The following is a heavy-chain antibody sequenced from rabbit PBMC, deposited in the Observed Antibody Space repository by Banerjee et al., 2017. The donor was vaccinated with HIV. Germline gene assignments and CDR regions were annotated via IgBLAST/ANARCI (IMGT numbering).Heavy chain of an antibody. V-gene: IGHV1S45*01. CDR1: GFSFSNKYV. J-gene: IGHJ2*01. D-gene: IGHD1-1*01. CDR3: AGDGSESSGVAFDL. CDR2: INTSSGNT. Sequence: QEQLKETGGGLVQPGGSLTLTCKASGFSFSNKYVMCWVRQAPGKGLEWIACINTSSGNTVYASWAKGRFTISKTSSTTVTLQMTSLTAADTATYFCAGDGSESSGVAFDLWGPGTLVTVS.